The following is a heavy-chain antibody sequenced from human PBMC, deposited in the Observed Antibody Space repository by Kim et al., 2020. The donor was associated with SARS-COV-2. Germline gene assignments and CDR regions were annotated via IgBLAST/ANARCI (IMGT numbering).Heavy chain of an antibody. V-gene: IGHV3-33*05. CDR2: ISSAGRNK. CDR3: ARDRGIRYFDWSPGYGMDV. J-gene: IGHJ6*02. D-gene: IGHD3-9*01. CDR1: LSPLSTYG. Sequence: SLRLSCAASLSPLSTYGMHWVRQGLGNGLAWVAVISSAGRNKYYADSVKGRFTISRDNSKNTLYLQMNSLRAEDTAVYYCARDRGIRYFDWSPGYGMDVWGQGTTVTVSS.